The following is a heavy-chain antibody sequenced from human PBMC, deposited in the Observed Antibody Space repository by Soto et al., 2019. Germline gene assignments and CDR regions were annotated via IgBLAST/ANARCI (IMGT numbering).Heavy chain of an antibody. CDR2: ISSSSSTI. Sequence: LRLSCAASGFTFSDYYMSWIRQAPGKGLEWVSYISSSSSTIYYADSVKGRFTISRDNGKNSLYLQMNSLRAEDTAVYYCARDLAAAGTNYWGQGTLVTVSS. J-gene: IGHJ4*02. CDR3: ARDLAAAGTNY. CDR1: GFTFSDYY. D-gene: IGHD6-13*01. V-gene: IGHV3-11*01.